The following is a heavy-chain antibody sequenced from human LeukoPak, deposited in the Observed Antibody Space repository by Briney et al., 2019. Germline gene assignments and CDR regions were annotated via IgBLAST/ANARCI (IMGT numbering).Heavy chain of an antibody. Sequence: GGSLRLSCAASGFTFISYSMTWVRQAPGKGLEWVSSISSSSSYIHYAESVKGRFTISRDNAKNSVSLQMNSLRAEDTAVYYCARRQYDSSGFRLPFDYWGQGTLVTVSS. J-gene: IGHJ4*02. CDR1: GFTFISYS. D-gene: IGHD3-22*01. CDR3: ARRQYDSSGFRLPFDY. CDR2: ISSSSSYI. V-gene: IGHV3-21*01.